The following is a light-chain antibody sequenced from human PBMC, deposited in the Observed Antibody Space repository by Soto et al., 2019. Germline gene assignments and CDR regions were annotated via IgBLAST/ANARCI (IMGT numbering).Light chain of an antibody. CDR2: ETS. J-gene: IGKJ3*01. Sequence: DIVSTQSPGTLSLSPRESGTLSCRASPSVGKYILAWYQNKGGQAPRILIYETSNRATGIPDSFSGSGSGTDFTLNITRLETEDFAVYECQQYGSSIFTVGPGTKVDIK. CDR1: PSVGKYI. CDR3: QQYGSSIFT. V-gene: IGKV3-20*01.